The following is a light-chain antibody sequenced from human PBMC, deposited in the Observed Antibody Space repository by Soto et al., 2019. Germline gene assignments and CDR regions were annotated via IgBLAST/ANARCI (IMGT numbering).Light chain of an antibody. V-gene: IGKV3-15*01. Sequence: EIVMTQSPATLSVSPGERATLSCRAGQSVSSNLAWYQQKPGQAPRLLIYGASTRATGIPARFSGSGSGTEFTFTISSLQSEDFAVYYCQQYNNWWGTFGQGTKVDIK. CDR3: QQYNNWWGT. CDR2: GAS. J-gene: IGKJ1*01. CDR1: QSVSSN.